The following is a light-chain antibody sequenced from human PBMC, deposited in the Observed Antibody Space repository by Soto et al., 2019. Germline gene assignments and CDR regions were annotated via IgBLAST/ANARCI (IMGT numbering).Light chain of an antibody. CDR3: KQLGA. CDR2: ATS. V-gene: IGKV3-20*01. J-gene: IGKJ1*01. CDR1: HTVSSSY. Sequence: EIVLTQSPGTLSLSPGERATLSCRASHTVSSSYLAWYQQKPGQSPRLLIYATSSRPTGIADRFSGSGSGTDFTLTIDRLETDDFAVYWCKQLGAFGLKTKVEVK.